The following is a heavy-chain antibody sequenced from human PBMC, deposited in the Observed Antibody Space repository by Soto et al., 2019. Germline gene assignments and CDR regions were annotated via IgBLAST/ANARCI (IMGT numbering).Heavy chain of an antibody. Sequence: PGESLKISCEAYGYSFSTYWIGWVRQMPGRGLEWMGIIYPGDSDTRYSPSFQGQVTISADNSISTAYLQWSSLRASDTAMYYCARRNFGWSFFFWGQGTLVTVSS. CDR3: ARRNFGWSFFF. V-gene: IGHV5-51*01. D-gene: IGHD3-9*01. CDR2: IYPGDSDT. CDR1: GYSFSTYW. J-gene: IGHJ4*02.